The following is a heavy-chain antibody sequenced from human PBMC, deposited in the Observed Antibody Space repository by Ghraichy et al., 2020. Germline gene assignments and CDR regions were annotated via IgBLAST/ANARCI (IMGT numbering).Heavy chain of an antibody. V-gene: IGHV4-39*01. CDR2: VYSSGTT. CDR3: AIRFAYSGSCDP. Sequence: SETLSLTCTVSGGSIRSPDYYWAWIRQSPGKGLELIGSVYSSGTTHYNPSLKSRVSIFVDTSTNQLSLDLITVTAADTAVYFCAIRFAYSGSCDPWGPGTLVVVSS. D-gene: IGHD1-26*01. CDR1: GGSIRSPDYY. J-gene: IGHJ5*02.